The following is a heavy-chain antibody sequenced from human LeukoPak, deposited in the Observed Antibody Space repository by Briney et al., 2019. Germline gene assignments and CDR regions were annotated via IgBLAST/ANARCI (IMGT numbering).Heavy chain of an antibody. CDR1: GFTFSSYA. V-gene: IGHV3-23*01. Sequence: GGSLRLSCAASGFTFSSYAMSWVRQAPGKGLEWVSAISGSDGSTYYADSVKGRFTISRDDSQNTLYLQMNSLSAEDTAVYYCAKVETSGGANCYALDYWGQGTLVTVSS. CDR3: AKVETSGGANCYALDY. D-gene: IGHD2-2*01. CDR2: ISGSDGST. J-gene: IGHJ4*02.